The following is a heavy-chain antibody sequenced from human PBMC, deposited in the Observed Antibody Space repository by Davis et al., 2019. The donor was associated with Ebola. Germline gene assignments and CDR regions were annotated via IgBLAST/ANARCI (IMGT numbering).Heavy chain of an antibody. CDR1: GFTFSSYA. J-gene: IGHJ4*02. D-gene: IGHD3-10*01. Sequence: GESLKISCAASGFTFSSYAMHWVRQAPGKGLEWVAVISYDGSNKYYADSVKGRFTISRDNSKNTLYLQMNSLRAEDTAVYYCARDNYGSGSYKDYWGQGTLVTVSS. V-gene: IGHV3-30-3*01. CDR3: ARDNYGSGSYKDY. CDR2: ISYDGSNK.